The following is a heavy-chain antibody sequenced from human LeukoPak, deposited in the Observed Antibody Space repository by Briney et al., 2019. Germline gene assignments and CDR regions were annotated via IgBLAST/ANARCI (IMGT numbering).Heavy chain of an antibody. CDR3: APHNWNDEASFDY. V-gene: IGHV3-11*01. D-gene: IGHD1-20*01. CDR1: GFTFSDYY. J-gene: IGHJ4*02. CDR2: ISSSGSTI. Sequence: GGSLRLSCAASGFTFSDYYMSWIRQAPGKGLEWVSYISSSGSTIYYADSVKGRFTISRDNAKNSLYLQMSSLRAEDTAVYYCAPHNWNDEASFDYWGQGTLVTVSS.